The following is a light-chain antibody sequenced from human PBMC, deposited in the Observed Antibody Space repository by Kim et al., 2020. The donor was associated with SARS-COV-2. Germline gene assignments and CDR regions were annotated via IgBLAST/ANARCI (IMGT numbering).Light chain of an antibody. CDR1: SLRSYY. CDR3: NSRDSSGNHVV. CDR2: GKN. V-gene: IGLV3-19*01. Sequence: ALGQTVRITSQGDSLRSYYASWYQQRPGQATVLVIYGKNNRPSGIPDRFSGSSSGNTASLTITGAQAEDEADYYCNSRDSSGNHVVFGGGTQLTVL. J-gene: IGLJ2*01.